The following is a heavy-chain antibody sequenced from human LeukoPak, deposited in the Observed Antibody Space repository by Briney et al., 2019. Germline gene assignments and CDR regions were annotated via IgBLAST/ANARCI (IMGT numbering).Heavy chain of an antibody. J-gene: IGHJ4*02. Sequence: LSPTRCVSGGSIGNFFWGSSRPPAGEGVGWGGRISISGVTNYNPPLKGRVTMSVDTSKNQFSLKLNSVTAADTAVYYCARERGTYRLLDYWGQGALVTVSS. V-gene: IGHV4-4*07. CDR1: GGSIGNFF. D-gene: IGHD1-26*01. CDR3: ARERGTYRLLDY. CDR2: ISISGVT.